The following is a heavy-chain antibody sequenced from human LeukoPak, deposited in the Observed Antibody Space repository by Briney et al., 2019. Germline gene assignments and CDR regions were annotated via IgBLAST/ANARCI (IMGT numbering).Heavy chain of an antibody. CDR3: ARDGDSSGWY. Sequence: SETLSLTCTVSGGSISSYYWSWIRQPPGKGLEWIGYIYYSGSTYYNPSLKSRVTISVDTSKNQFSLKLSSVTAADTAVYYCARDGDSSGWYWGQGTLVTVSS. J-gene: IGHJ4*02. CDR2: IYYSGST. V-gene: IGHV4-30-4*08. D-gene: IGHD6-19*01. CDR1: GGSISSYY.